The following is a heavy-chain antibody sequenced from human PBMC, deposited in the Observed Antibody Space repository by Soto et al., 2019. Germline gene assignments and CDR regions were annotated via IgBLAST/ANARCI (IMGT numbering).Heavy chain of an antibody. CDR3: ARESPRYCGGDCYVLSFDI. J-gene: IGHJ3*02. CDR1: GYSFTSYW. Sequence: GESLKISCKGSGYSFTSYWIGWVRQMPGKGLEWMGIIYPGDSDTRYSPSFQGQVTISADKSISTAYMQWSSLKASDTAMYYCARESPRYCGGDCYVLSFDIWGQGTMVTVSS. CDR2: IYPGDSDT. V-gene: IGHV5-51*01. D-gene: IGHD2-21*02.